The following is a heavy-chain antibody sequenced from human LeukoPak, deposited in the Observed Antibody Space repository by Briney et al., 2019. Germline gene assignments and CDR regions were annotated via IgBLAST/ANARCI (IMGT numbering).Heavy chain of an antibody. CDR2: INPNSGVT. J-gene: IGHJ5*02. CDR1: GYTFTGYY. CDR3: ARDPYYYDSSGYSVPFSNWFDP. D-gene: IGHD3-22*01. V-gene: IGHV1-2*02. Sequence: ASVKVSCKASGYTFTGYYMHWVRQAPGQGIEWMGWINPNSGVTNYAQKFQGRVTMTRDTSISTAYMELCSLRSDDTAVYYCARDPYYYDSSGYSVPFSNWFDPWGQGTLVTVSS.